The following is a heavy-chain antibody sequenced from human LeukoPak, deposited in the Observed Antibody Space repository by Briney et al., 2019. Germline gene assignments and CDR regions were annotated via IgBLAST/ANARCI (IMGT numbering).Heavy chain of an antibody. V-gene: IGHV3-7*02. CDR2: IKQEGSEK. CDR3: ARQRFGDV. D-gene: IGHD3-3*01. J-gene: IGHJ6*04. Sequence: PGGSLRLSCGASGFTFSSNWMTWVRQAPGKGLEWVANIKQEGSEKNYVDSVKGRFTISRDNAKNSLYLQMNSLRAEDTAVYYYARQRFGDVWGKGPTVTVSS. CDR1: GFTFSSNW.